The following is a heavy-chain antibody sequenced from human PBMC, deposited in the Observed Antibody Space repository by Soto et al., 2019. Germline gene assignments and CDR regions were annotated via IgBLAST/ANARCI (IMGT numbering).Heavy chain of an antibody. V-gene: IGHV5-51*01. Sequence: PGESLKISCKGSGYSFTSYWIGWVRQMPGKGLEWMGIIYPGDSDTRYSPSFQGQVTISADKFISTAYLQWSSLKASDTAMYYCARADCSSTSCYYGMDVWGQGTTVTVSS. CDR3: ARADCSSTSCYYGMDV. CDR1: GYSFTSYW. D-gene: IGHD2-2*01. J-gene: IGHJ6*02. CDR2: IYPGDSDT.